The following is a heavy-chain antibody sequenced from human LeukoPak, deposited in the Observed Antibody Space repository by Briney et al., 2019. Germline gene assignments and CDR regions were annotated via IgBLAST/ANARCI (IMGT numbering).Heavy chain of an antibody. CDR1: GFNVSSNY. Sequence: GGSLRLSCAASGFNVSSNYMSWVRQAPGKGLEWVSVIYSGGKINYADSVKGRFTISRDNAKNSLHLQMNSLRAADTAVYYCARGGLYKADYWGQGTLVTVSS. CDR3: ARGGLYKADY. D-gene: IGHD1-1*01. V-gene: IGHV3-53*01. CDR2: IYSGGKI. J-gene: IGHJ4*02.